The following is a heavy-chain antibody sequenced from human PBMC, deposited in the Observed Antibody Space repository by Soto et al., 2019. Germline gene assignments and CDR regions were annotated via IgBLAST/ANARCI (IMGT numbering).Heavy chain of an antibody. J-gene: IGHJ5*02. CDR1: GFTFSSYW. V-gene: IGHV3-7*03. D-gene: IGHD6-6*01. CDR3: AREKLVQGSGSWFDP. Sequence: EVHLVETGGGLVQPGGSLRLSCAASGFTFSSYWMSWVRQAPGKGLEWVANIKQDGSEAYYVDSVKGRFTISRDNSKNTLYLQMNSLRAKDTAVYNCAREKLVQGSGSWFDPGGQGNLVTVSS. CDR2: IKQDGSEA.